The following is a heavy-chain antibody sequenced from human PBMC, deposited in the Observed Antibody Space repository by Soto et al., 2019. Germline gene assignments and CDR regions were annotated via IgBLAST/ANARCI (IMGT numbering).Heavy chain of an antibody. Sequence: ETLSLPCTVSFGSISSYYWSWIRQAPGKGLEWIGYIYYSGSTNYNPSLKSRVTISVDTSKNQFSLKLSSVTAADTAVYYCARGLYNWNSRWFDPWGQGTLVTVSS. D-gene: IGHD1-20*01. CDR1: FGSISSYY. J-gene: IGHJ5*02. CDR2: IYYSGST. CDR3: ARGLYNWNSRWFDP. V-gene: IGHV4-59*01.